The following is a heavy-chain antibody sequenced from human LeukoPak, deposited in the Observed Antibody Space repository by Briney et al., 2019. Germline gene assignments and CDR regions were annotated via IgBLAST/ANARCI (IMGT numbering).Heavy chain of an antibody. CDR3: ARDMKGNLDY. CDR2: INQDGGTR. CDR1: GFTFSNTW. J-gene: IGHJ4*02. D-gene: IGHD3-16*01. V-gene: IGHV3-7*01. Sequence: PGGSLRLSCAASGFTFSNTWMAWVRQAPGKGLDWVANINQDGGTRQYADSVRGRFTISRDNAKNSLYLEVNSLRAEDTGLYHCARDMKGNLDYWGQGTLVTVSS.